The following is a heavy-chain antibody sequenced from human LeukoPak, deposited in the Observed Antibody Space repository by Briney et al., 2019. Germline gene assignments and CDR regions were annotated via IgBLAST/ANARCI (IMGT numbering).Heavy chain of an antibody. Sequence: PGGSLRLSCTASGFTFSSHAMSWVRQAPGKGLKGVSTIDTIGATTSYTDSVKGRFTISRDNSKNMLYLQMDTLRAEDTAVYYCARFRCTSCYYFDYWGQGTLVTVSS. CDR2: IDTIGATT. CDR1: GFTFSSHA. J-gene: IGHJ4*02. CDR3: ARFRCTSCYYFDY. V-gene: IGHV3-23*01. D-gene: IGHD2-2*01.